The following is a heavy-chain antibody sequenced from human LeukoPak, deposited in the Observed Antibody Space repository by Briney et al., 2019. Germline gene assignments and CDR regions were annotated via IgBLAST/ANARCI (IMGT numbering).Heavy chain of an antibody. V-gene: IGHV3-23*01. Sequence: PGGSLRLSCAASGFTFSTYPMTWVRQAPGKGLEWVSAISGSGGSTYYADSVKGRFTISRDNSKNTLYLQMNSLRAEDTAVYYCAKDFGSSWLNWFDPWGQGTLVTVSS. D-gene: IGHD6-13*01. CDR1: GFTFSTYP. CDR2: ISGSGGST. J-gene: IGHJ5*02. CDR3: AKDFGSSWLNWFDP.